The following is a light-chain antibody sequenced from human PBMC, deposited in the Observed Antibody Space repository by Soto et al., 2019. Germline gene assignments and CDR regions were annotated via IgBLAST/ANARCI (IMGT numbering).Light chain of an antibody. CDR1: SSDVGAYHY. CDR2: EVN. CDR3: SSKTTTNKLL. V-gene: IGLV2-8*01. J-gene: IGLJ2*01. Sequence: QSALTQRPSASGSPGQSVTISCTGTSSDVGAYHYVSWYQQHPGNAPKLLIYEVNKRPSGVPDRFSGSKSGNTASLTVSGLQAEDEADYYCSSKTTTNKLLFGGGTKLTVL.